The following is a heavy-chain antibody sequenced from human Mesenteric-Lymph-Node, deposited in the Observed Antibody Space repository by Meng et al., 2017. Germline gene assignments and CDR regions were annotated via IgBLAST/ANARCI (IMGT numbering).Heavy chain of an antibody. V-gene: IGHV4-4*02. CDR2: IYHSGST. CDR3: ARDYGGSYGHLITDAFDI. Sequence: SETLSLTCAVSGGPISSSNWWSWVRQPPGKGLEWIGEIYHSGSTNYNPSLKSRVTISVDKSKNQFSLKLSSVTAADTAVYYCARDYGGSYGHLITDAFDIWGQGTMVTVSS. D-gene: IGHD1-26*01. CDR1: GGPISSSNW. J-gene: IGHJ3*02.